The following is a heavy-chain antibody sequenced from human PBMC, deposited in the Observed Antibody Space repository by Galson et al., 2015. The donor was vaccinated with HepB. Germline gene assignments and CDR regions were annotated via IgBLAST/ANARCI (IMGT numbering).Heavy chain of an antibody. D-gene: IGHD6-19*01. CDR2: ISSGSSYT. V-gene: IGHV3-11*06. CDR1: GFTFSDYY. Sequence: SLRLSCAASGFTFSDYYMSWIRQAPGKGLEWVSYISSGSSYTNYADSVKGRFTISRDNAKNSLYLQMNSLGAEDTAVYYCARDQRYSSGWSDYWGQGTLVTVSS. CDR3: ARDQRYSSGWSDY. J-gene: IGHJ4*02.